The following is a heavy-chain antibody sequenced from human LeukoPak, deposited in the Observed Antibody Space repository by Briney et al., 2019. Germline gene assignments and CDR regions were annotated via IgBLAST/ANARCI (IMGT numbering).Heavy chain of an antibody. D-gene: IGHD2-2*01. J-gene: IGHJ4*02. CDR3: AKGSHYCTSTSCYPTRPLFDY. CDR2: VYSGGST. Sequence: GGSLRLSCAASGFTVSNNYMSWVRQAPGKGLEWVSVVYSGGSTYYADSVKGRFTISRDNANNTVYLQMNSLSAEDTAVYFCAKGSHYCTSTSCYPTRPLFDYWGQGTLVTVSS. CDR1: GFTVSNNY. V-gene: IGHV3-53*01.